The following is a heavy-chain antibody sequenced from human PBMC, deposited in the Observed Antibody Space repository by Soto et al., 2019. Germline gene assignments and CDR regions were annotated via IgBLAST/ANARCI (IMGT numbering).Heavy chain of an antibody. J-gene: IGHJ6*02. Sequence: ASVKVSCKASGYTFTGYYMHWVRQAPGQGLEWMGWINPNSGGTNYARKFQGRVTMTRDTSISTAYMELSRLRSDDTAVYYCASGGLELRFFYYGMDVWGQGTTVTVSS. CDR1: GYTFTGYY. V-gene: IGHV1-2*02. CDR2: INPNSGGT. CDR3: ASGGLELRFFYYGMDV. D-gene: IGHD1-7*01.